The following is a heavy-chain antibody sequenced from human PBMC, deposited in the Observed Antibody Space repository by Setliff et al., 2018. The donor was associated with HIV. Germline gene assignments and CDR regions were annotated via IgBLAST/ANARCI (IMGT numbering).Heavy chain of an antibody. D-gene: IGHD3-10*01. CDR1: GGSLSSFS. Sequence: SETLSLTCAVYGGSLSSFSWTWIRQAPGKGLEWIGEVDHSGKSKENPSLRSRVSISVDTSKNQFSLKMRSVTATDMAFYYCARSLPTHYYGPDNWFDPWSQGTLVTVSS. CDR3: ARSLPTHYYGPDNWFDP. J-gene: IGHJ5*02. CDR2: VDHSGKS. V-gene: IGHV4-34*01.